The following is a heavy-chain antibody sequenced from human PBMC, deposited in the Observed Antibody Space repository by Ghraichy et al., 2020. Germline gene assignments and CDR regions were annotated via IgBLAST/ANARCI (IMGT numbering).Heavy chain of an antibody. Sequence: LSLTCAASGFTFSSYAMTWVRQAPGKGLEWVSAISGSGGSTYYADSVKGRFTISRDNSKNTLYLQMNSLRAEDTAVYYCAKEAGQWLIHFFDYWGQGTLLTVSS. D-gene: IGHD6-19*01. J-gene: IGHJ4*02. CDR2: ISGSGGST. V-gene: IGHV3-23*01. CDR1: GFTFSSYA. CDR3: AKEAGQWLIHFFDY.